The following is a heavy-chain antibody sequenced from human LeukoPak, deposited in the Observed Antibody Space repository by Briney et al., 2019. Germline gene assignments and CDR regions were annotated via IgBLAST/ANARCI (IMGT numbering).Heavy chain of an antibody. V-gene: IGHV3-7*01. CDR2: IKQDGSEK. D-gene: IGHD5-18*01. J-gene: IGHJ4*02. CDR1: GFTFSSYW. CDR3: ARVPDIQLWEEYYFDY. Sequence: GGSLRLSCAASGFTFSSYWMSWVRQAPGKGLEWVANIKQDGSEKYYVDSAKGRFTISRDNAKNSLYLQMNSLRAEDTAVYYCARVPDIQLWEEYYFDYWGQGTLVTVSS.